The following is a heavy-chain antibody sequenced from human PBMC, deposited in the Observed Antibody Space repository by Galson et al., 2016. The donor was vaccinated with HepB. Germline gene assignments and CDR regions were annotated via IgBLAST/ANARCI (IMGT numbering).Heavy chain of an antibody. D-gene: IGHD3-10*01. J-gene: IGHJ6*02. V-gene: IGHV3-7*01. CDR3: ASLYGSVSKVNGYYYGMDV. CDR2: TSQDGSEK. Sequence: SLRLSCAASGFTFTNYWMSWVRQAPRKGLEWVAQTSQDGSEKYYADSVKGRFTITKDNTKNSLFLQMNSLRAEDTAVYYCASLYGSVSKVNGYYYGMDVWGQGTTATVSS. CDR1: GFTFTNYW.